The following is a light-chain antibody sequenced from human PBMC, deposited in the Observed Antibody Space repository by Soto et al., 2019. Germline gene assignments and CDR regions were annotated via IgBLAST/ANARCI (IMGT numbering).Light chain of an antibody. V-gene: IGLV2-11*01. J-gene: IGLJ3*02. CDR3: CAYVGTYKWV. Sequence: QSVLTQPRSVSGSPGQSVTISCTGTASDVGAYNYVSWYQQHPGTAPKLVIYDVSNRPSGVPDRFSGSKSGNTASLTISGLKAEDEADFYCCAYVGTYKWVFGGGTKLTVL. CDR2: DVS. CDR1: ASDVGAYNY.